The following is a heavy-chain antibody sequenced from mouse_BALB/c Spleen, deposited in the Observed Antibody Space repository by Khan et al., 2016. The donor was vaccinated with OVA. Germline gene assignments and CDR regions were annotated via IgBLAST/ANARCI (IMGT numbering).Heavy chain of an antibody. J-gene: IGHJ4*01. V-gene: IGHV2-9*02. Sequence: QVQLKESGPGLVAPSQSLSITCTVSGFSLTRSGVHWVRQPPGKGLEWLGVIWAGDSTNYNSALMSRLSINKDNTKRQVILKMNSLQTNGTATYFCARFYDPYYAMDYWGQGTSVTVSS. D-gene: IGHD2-3*01. CDR1: GFSLTRSG. CDR2: IWAGDST. CDR3: ARFYDPYYAMDY.